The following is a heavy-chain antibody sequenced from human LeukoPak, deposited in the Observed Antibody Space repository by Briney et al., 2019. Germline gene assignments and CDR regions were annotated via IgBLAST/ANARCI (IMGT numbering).Heavy chain of an antibody. D-gene: IGHD3-3*01. CDR2: INHSGST. CDR1: GGSISSSSYY. V-gene: IGHV4-39*07. Sequence: PSETLSLTCTVSGGSISSSSYYWGWIRQPPGKGLEWIGEINHSGSTDYNPSLKSRVTISVDTSKNQFSLKLSSVTAADTAVYYCARNDFWSGYPDNWFDPWGQGTLVTVSS. J-gene: IGHJ5*02. CDR3: ARNDFWSGYPDNWFDP.